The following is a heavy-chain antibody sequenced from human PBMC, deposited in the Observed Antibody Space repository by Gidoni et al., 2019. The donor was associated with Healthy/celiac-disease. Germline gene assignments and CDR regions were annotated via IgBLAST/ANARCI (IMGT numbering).Heavy chain of an antibody. D-gene: IGHD3-3*01. CDR3: AREVTDFWSGYYEPYGMDV. CDR2: INHSGSST. V-gene: IGHV1-46*01. CDR1: GYAFTSYH. J-gene: IGHJ6*02. Sequence: QVQLVQSGAEVTKPGASVKVSCKASGYAFTSYHMHWWRQAPGQGLEWLGIINHSGSSTSYAQKFQGRVTMTRDTSTSTVYMDLSSLRSVDSAVYYCAREVTDFWSGYYEPYGMDVWGQGTTVTVSS.